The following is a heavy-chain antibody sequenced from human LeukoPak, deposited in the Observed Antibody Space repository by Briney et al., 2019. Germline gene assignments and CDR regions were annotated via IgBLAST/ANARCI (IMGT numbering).Heavy chain of an antibody. D-gene: IGHD4-23*01. J-gene: IGHJ4*02. CDR2: INPNSGGT. CDR3: ASLSPPGNPGLH. CDR1: GYTFTGYY. V-gene: IGHV1-2*02. Sequence: ASVKVSCKASGYTFTGYYMHWVRPAPGQGLEWMGWINPNSGGTNYAQKFQGRVTMTRDTSISTAYMELGRLRSDDTAVYYCASLSPPGNPGLHWGQGTLVTVSS.